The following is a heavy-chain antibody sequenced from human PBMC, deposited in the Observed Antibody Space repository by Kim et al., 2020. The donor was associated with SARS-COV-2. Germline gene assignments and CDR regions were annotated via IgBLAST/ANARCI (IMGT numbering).Heavy chain of an antibody. CDR2: IYPGDSDT. J-gene: IGHJ6*02. CDR3: TRLSWGAGMVVGKEHREGRQGFDV. Sequence: GESLKISCQGSGYTFRDFWIVWVRQMPGKGLEVMGIIYPGDSDTRYSPSFRGQVTISADKSINTAYLQWSSLKASDSAMYYCTRLSWGAGMVVGKEHREGRQGFDVWGQGTTVTVSS. D-gene: IGHD6-19*01. CDR1: GYTFRDFW. V-gene: IGHV5-51*01.